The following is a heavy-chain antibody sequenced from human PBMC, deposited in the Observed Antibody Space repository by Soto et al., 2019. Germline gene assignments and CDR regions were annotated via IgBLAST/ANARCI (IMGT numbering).Heavy chain of an antibody. Sequence: PGGSLRLSRAASGFTFSSYWMSWVRQAPGKGLEWVANIKQDGSEKYYVDSVKGRFTISRDNAKNSLYLQMNSLRAEDTAVYYCASDGVNSGWYLGAFDIWGQGTMVTVSS. D-gene: IGHD6-19*01. CDR2: IKQDGSEK. CDR1: GFTFSSYW. J-gene: IGHJ3*02. CDR3: ASDGVNSGWYLGAFDI. V-gene: IGHV3-7*01.